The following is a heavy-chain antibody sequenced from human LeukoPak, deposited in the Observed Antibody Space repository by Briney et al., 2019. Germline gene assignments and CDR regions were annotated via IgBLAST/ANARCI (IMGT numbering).Heavy chain of an antibody. CDR2: IYSGGST. CDR3: ARDILSQGPDAFDI. Sequence: PGGSLRLSCAASGFTVSSNYMSWVRQAPGKGLEWVSVIYSGGSTYYADSVKGRFTISRDNSKNTLYLQMNSLRAEDTAVYYCARDILSQGPDAFDIWGQGTMVTVPS. J-gene: IGHJ3*02. D-gene: IGHD2/OR15-2a*01. CDR1: GFTVSSNY. V-gene: IGHV3-53*01.